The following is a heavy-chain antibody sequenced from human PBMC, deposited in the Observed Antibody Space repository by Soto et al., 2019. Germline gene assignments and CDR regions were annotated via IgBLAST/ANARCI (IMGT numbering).Heavy chain of an antibody. D-gene: IGHD5-12*01. J-gene: IGHJ4*02. CDR2: IWYDGSNK. V-gene: IGHV3-33*01. CDR1: GFTFSSYG. Sequence: QVQLVESGGGVVQPGRSLRLSCAASGFTFSSYGMHWVRQAPGKGLEWVAVIWYDGSNKYYADSVKGRFTISRDNSKNTLYLQMNRLRAEDTAVYYCARDGSSGYDLDYWGQGTLVTVSS. CDR3: ARDGSSGYDLDY.